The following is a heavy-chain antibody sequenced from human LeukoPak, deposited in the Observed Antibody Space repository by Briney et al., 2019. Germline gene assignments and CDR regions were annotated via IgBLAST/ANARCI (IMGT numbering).Heavy chain of an antibody. CDR1: GYSISSYY. Sequence: SETLSLTCAVSGYSISSYYWSWIRQPPGKGLEWIGYIYYSGSTNYNPSLKSRVTISVDTSKNQLSLKLSSVTAADTAVYYCARGLRGWNFDYWGQGTLVTVSS. CDR3: ARGLRGWNFDY. J-gene: IGHJ4*02. CDR2: IYYSGST. V-gene: IGHV4-59*01. D-gene: IGHD6-19*01.